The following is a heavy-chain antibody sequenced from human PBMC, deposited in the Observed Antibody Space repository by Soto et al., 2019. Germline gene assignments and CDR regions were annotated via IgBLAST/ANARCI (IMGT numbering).Heavy chain of an antibody. D-gene: IGHD1-1*01. CDR3: ARGSWDDVSGHYYMDV. CDR2: TYYKSKWYY. CDR1: GDSVSSNSAG. V-gene: IGHV6-1*01. Sequence: PPPTLSLTCDISGDSVSSNSAGWNWIRQTPSRGLEWLGRTYYKSKWYYTYAASVKSRITVSPDTSKNQFSLQLTSVTPEDTAVYYCARGSWDDVSGHYYMDVWDKGTTVTVS. J-gene: IGHJ6*03.